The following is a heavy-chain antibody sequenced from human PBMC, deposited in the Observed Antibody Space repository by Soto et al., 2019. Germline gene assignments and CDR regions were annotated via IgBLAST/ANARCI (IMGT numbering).Heavy chain of an antibody. J-gene: IGHJ4*02. D-gene: IGHD4-17*01. CDR2: IIPILGIA. CDR3: ATENTVTAFDY. CDR1: GGTFSSYT. Sequence: ASVKVSCKASGGTFSSYTVSWVRQAPGQGLEWMGRIIPILGIANYAQKFQGRVTITADKSTSTAYMELSSLRSEDTAVYYCATENTVTAFDYWGQGTLVTVSS. V-gene: IGHV1-69*04.